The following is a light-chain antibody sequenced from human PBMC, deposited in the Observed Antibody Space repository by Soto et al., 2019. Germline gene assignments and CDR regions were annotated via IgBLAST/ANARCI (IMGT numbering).Light chain of an antibody. CDR2: AAS. V-gene: IGKV1-9*01. Sequence: DIQLTQSPSFLSASVGGRVTITCRASQGISTYLAWYQQKPGKAPNLLIYAASTLQSGVPSRFSGSGSGTEFTLTISNLQPEDFASYYCQQLKSYPLTFGPGTKVDIK. CDR3: QQLKSYPLT. CDR1: QGISTY. J-gene: IGKJ3*01.